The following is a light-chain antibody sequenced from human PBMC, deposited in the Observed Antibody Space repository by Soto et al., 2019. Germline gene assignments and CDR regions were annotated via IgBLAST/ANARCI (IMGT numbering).Light chain of an antibody. J-gene: IGKJ4*01. V-gene: IGKV1-9*01. Sequence: QLTQSPSSLSASVGDRVTITCWASQGVSSYFAWYQQKPGKAPNLLIYAASTLQSGVPSRFSGSGSGTDFTLTISSLQPEDFATYYCQQLGNYPLTFGGGTKVEIK. CDR1: QGVSSY. CDR2: AAS. CDR3: QQLGNYPLT.